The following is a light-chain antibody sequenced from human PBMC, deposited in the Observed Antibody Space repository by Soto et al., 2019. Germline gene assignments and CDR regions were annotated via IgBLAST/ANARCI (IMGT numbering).Light chain of an antibody. V-gene: IGKV3-20*01. CDR3: QQYGSSPQT. CDR2: GAS. Sequence: EIVLTQSPGTLSLSPGERATLSCRASQTVSNNYLAWYQQKPGQAPRLLIYGASRRATGIPDRFSGSGSGTDFTLTISRLEPEDFAVYYCQQYGSSPQTFGQGTKVEIK. J-gene: IGKJ1*01. CDR1: QTVSNNY.